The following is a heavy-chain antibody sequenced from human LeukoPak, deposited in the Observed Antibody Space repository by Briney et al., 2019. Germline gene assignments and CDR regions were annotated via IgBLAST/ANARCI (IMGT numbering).Heavy chain of an antibody. J-gene: IGHJ4*02. D-gene: IGHD6-13*01. CDR1: GFTFSRYS. Sequence: PGGSLRLSCAASGFTFSRYSMNWVRQAPWKVLEWVSSITRSNYIYYAHSVKGRFTISRDNAKNSLYLQMNSLRAEDTAVYYCARISSSWHYFDYWGQGTLVTVSS. CDR3: ARISSSWHYFDY. V-gene: IGHV3-21*06. CDR2: ITRSNYI.